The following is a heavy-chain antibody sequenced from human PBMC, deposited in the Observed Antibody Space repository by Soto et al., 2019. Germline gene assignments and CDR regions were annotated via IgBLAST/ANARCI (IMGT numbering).Heavy chain of an antibody. CDR2: MNPNGGNT. Sequence: QVQLVQSGAEVKKPGASVKVSCKASGYTFTSYDINWVRQATGQGLEWMRWMNPNGGNTGYAQKLQGRVTMSRNNCISTADRELSSLRAEDPAVYYCARPDGYDSGFVDYWCRGTLLTVSA. J-gene: IGHJ4*02. CDR1: GYTFTSYD. D-gene: IGHD5-12*01. CDR3: ARPDGYDSGFVDY. V-gene: IGHV1-8*01.